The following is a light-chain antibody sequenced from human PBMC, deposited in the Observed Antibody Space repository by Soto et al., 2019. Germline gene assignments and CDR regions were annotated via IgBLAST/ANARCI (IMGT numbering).Light chain of an antibody. J-gene: IGLJ3*02. CDR2: END. CDR3: GTWDASLTAGG. CDR1: SSNVGNNY. V-gene: IGLV1-51*02. Sequence: QSVLTQPPSVSAAPGQTVTISCSGSSSNVGNNYVSWYQQYPGTAPKLLISENDKRPSEIPDRFSGSKSGTTATLGITGLQSRDEADYNCGTWDASLTAGGFGGETQVTVL.